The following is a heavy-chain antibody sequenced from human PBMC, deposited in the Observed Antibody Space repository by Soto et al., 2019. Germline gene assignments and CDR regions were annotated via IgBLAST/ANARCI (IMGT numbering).Heavy chain of an antibody. V-gene: IGHV5-51*01. Sequence: PGESLKISCKGSGYSFTSYWIGWVRQMPGKGLEWMGIIYPGDSDTRYSPSFQGQVTISADKSISTAYLQWSSLKASDTAMYYCARRAAIAVTTRNDAFDIWGQGTMVT. CDR2: IYPGDSDT. CDR1: GYSFTSYW. J-gene: IGHJ3*02. D-gene: IGHD4-17*01. CDR3: ARRAAIAVTTRNDAFDI.